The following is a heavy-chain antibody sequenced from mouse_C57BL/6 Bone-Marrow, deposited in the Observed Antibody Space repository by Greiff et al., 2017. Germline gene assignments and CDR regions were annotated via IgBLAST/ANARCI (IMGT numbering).Heavy chain of an antibody. CDR1: GFTFSSYT. Sequence: DVQLVESGGGLVKPGGSLKLSCAASGFTFSSYTMSWVRQTPEKRLQWVAAISGGGGNTYYPDRVKGRFTISRDNDKNILYLQMSSLRSEDTALYYCSRQVTTVLATKYFDVWGTGTTVTVSS. D-gene: IGHD1-1*01. V-gene: IGHV5-9*01. CDR2: ISGGGGNT. CDR3: SRQVTTVLATKYFDV. J-gene: IGHJ1*03.